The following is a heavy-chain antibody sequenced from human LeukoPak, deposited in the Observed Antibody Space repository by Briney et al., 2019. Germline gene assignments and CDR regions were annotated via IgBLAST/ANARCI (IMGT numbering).Heavy chain of an antibody. J-gene: IGHJ4*02. CDR1: GFTFTTYW. Sequence: GGSLRVSCAASGFTFTTYWMHWVRQVPGKGLVWVSLICGRGGNTYYADSVKGRFTISRDNSKNTLSLQMNSLRAEDTAVYYCAKGSGDSCFSPLDSWGQGTLVTVSS. V-gene: IGHV3-23*01. CDR2: ICGRGGNT. CDR3: AKGSGDSCFSPLDS. D-gene: IGHD2-15*01.